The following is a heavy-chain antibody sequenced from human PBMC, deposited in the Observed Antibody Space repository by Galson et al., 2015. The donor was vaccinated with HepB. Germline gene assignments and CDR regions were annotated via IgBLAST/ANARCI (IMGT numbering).Heavy chain of an antibody. J-gene: IGHJ4*02. CDR3: ASGYCGRTSCLLGFAY. CDR2: IIPIFGTT. Sequence: SVKVSCKASGGTFSTYAVSWVRQAPGQGLEWMGGIIPIFGTTNYAQKFLGRVTITADESTSTAYMELSSLRSEDTAVYYCASGYCGRTSCLLGFAYWGQGTLVTVSS. CDR1: GGTFSTYA. V-gene: IGHV1-69*13. D-gene: IGHD2-2*03.